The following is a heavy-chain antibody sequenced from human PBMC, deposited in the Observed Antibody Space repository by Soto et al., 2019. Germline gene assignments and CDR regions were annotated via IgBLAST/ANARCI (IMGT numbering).Heavy chain of an antibody. CDR3: ARYRSGWPGDSYYYMDV. CDR1: GGSNSSYF. J-gene: IGHJ6*03. D-gene: IGHD6-19*01. CDR2: IYYSGNT. Sequence: SETLSLTCIVSGGSNSSYFWSWIRQPPGKGLEWIGYIYYSGNTNYNHSLKSRVTISVDTSKSQFSLNLSSVTAADTAVYYCARYRSGWPGDSYYYMDVWGRGTTVTVSS. V-gene: IGHV4-59*01.